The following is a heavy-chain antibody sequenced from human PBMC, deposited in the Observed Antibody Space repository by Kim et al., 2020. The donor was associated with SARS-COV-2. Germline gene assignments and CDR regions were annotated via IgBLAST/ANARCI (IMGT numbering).Heavy chain of an antibody. J-gene: IGHJ3*02. CDR3: ARDGYYGSGSYEEAFDI. V-gene: IGHV4-31*03. CDR2: IYYSGST. Sequence: SETLSLTCTVSGGSISSGGYYWSWIRQHPGKGLEWIGYIYYSGSTYYNPSLKSRVTISVDTSKNQFSRKLSSVTAADTAVYYCARDGYYGSGSYEEAFDIWGQGTMVTVSS. CDR1: GGSISSGGYY. D-gene: IGHD3-10*01.